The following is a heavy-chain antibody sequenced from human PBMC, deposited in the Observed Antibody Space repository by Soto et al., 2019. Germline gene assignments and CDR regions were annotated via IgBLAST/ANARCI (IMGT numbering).Heavy chain of an antibody. CDR1: GFNFAKFA. Sequence: GGSLRLSCAASGFNFAKFAMNWVRQAPGQGLEWVSAISGGGSTTYYADSVKGRFTISRDNSRNTVHLQIDSLRAEDTAIYYCAKDFEIVRRAPAASDSWGQGIPVTGS. CDR3: AKDFEIVRRAPAASDS. D-gene: IGHD2-15*01. CDR2: ISGGGSTT. J-gene: IGHJ4*02. V-gene: IGHV3-23*01.